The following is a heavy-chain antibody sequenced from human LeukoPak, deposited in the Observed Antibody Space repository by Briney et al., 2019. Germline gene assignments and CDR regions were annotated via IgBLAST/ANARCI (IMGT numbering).Heavy chain of an antibody. V-gene: IGHV4-61*02. CDR3: ARDSSGTYYDAYFKY. CDR1: GGSITSGNYY. J-gene: IGHJ4*02. CDR2: IYTAGST. Sequence: SQTLSLTCTVSGGSITSGNYYWSRIRQPAGKGLEWIGRIYTAGSTNYNPSLKSRVTMSVNTSKDQFSLKLNSVTAADTAVYYCARDSSGTYYDAYFKYWGQGTLVTVSS. D-gene: IGHD1-26*01.